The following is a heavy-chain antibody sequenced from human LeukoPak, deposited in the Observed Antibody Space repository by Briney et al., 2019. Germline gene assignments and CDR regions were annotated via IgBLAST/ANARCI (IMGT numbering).Heavy chain of an antibody. J-gene: IGHJ4*02. CDR1: GLIFRDAW. V-gene: IGHV3-15*01. Sequence: GGSLRLSCKVSGLIFRDAWVSWVRQAPGKGLEWVGRIKSQGSGGTIDHAAPVKGRFSISRDDSRNTIYLQMNSLKTEDTGIYYCTHISSVPDRFNSWAQGTLVTVSS. CDR3: THISSVPDRFNS. CDR2: IKSQGSGGTI. D-gene: IGHD2-21*01.